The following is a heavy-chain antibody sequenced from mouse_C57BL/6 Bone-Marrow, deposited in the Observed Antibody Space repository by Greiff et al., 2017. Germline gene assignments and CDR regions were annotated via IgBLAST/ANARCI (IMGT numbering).Heavy chain of an antibody. CDR3: ARGGVYYYGSSWYFDV. D-gene: IGHD1-1*01. V-gene: IGHV3-6*01. J-gene: IGHJ1*03. Sequence: ESGPGLVKPSQSLSLTCSVTGYSITSGYYWNWIRQFPGNKLEWMGYISYDGSNNYNPSLKNRISITRDTSKNQFFLKLNSVTTEDTATYYCARGGVYYYGSSWYFDVWGTGTTVTVSS. CDR2: ISYDGSN. CDR1: GYSITSGYY.